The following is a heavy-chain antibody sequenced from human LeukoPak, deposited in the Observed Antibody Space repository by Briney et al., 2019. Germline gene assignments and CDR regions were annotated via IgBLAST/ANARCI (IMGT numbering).Heavy chain of an antibody. D-gene: IGHD5-24*01. CDR3: AGAYGYNFFNY. J-gene: IGHJ4*02. CDR2: IYRGGDT. V-gene: IGHV3-66*01. CDR1: GFTVSSNY. Sequence: GGSLRPSCAASGFTVSSNYMSWVRHAPGKGLGWVSVIYRGGDTYYTDSVKGRFTISRDNSKNTLYLQMNSLRAEDTAVYYCAGAYGYNFFNYWGQGTLVTVSS.